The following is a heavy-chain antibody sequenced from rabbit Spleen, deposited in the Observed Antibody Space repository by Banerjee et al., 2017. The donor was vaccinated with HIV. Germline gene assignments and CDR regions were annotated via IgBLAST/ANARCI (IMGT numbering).Heavy chain of an antibody. V-gene: IGHV1S45*01. CDR2: IAGSSSGFT. J-gene: IGHJ4*01. CDR3: ARDLDGVIGWNFGW. CDR1: GFSFSSSDY. D-gene: IGHD1-1*01. Sequence: QEQLVESGGGLVQPEGSLTLTCKASGFSFSSSDYICWVRQAPEKGLEWISCIAGSSSGFTYSATWAKGRFTISKTSSTTVTLQMTSLTAADTATYFCARDLDGVIGWNFGWWGPGTLVTVS.